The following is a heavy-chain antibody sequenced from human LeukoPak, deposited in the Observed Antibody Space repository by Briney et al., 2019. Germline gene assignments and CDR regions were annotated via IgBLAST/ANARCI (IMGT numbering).Heavy chain of an antibody. J-gene: IGHJ4*02. Sequence: SETLSLTCTVSGASISSHYWSWIRQPPGKGLEWIGYIHNSGSTNYNPSFKSRVTISLDTSTNQFSLKLSSVTAADTAVYYCARTGFSSGPFADHWGQGTLVTASS. CDR1: GASISSHY. V-gene: IGHV4-59*11. CDR2: IHNSGST. D-gene: IGHD2-8*02. CDR3: ARTGFSSGPFADH.